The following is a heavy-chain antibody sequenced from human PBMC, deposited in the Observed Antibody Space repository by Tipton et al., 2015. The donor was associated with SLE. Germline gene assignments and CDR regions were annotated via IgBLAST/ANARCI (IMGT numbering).Heavy chain of an antibody. CDR1: GGSISSGSYY. CDR3: ARGVPSDY. CDR2: IYHSGST. V-gene: IGHV4-39*07. Sequence: TLSLTCTVSGGSISSGSYYWGWIRQPPGEGLEWIGSIYHSGSTNYNPSLKSRVTISVDTSKNQFSLKLSSVTAADTAVYYCARGVPSDYWGQGTLVTVSS. J-gene: IGHJ4*02.